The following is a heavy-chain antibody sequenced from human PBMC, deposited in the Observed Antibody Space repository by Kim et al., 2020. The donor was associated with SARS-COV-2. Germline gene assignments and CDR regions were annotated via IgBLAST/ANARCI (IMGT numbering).Heavy chain of an antibody. D-gene: IGHD3-9*01. Sequence: SETLSLTCTVSGGSISSSSYYWGWIRQPPGKGLEWIGSIYYSGSTYYNPSLKSRVTISVDTSKNQFSLKLSSVTAADTAVYYCASAFDREAALFDYWGQGTLVTVSS. CDR3: ASAFDREAALFDY. V-gene: IGHV4-39*01. J-gene: IGHJ4*02. CDR1: GGSISSSSYY. CDR2: IYYSGST.